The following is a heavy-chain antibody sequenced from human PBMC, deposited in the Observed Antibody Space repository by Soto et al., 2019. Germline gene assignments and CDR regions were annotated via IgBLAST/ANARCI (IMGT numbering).Heavy chain of an antibody. D-gene: IGHD6-6*01. Sequence: SVKVSCKASGYTFTGYYMHWVRQAPGQGLEWMGWINPNSGGTNYAQKFQGWVTMTRDTSISTAYMELSRLRSDDTAVYYCARDAIAAERYYYGMDVWGQGTTVTVSS. J-gene: IGHJ6*02. CDR2: INPNSGGT. CDR1: GYTFTGYY. CDR3: ARDAIAAERYYYGMDV. V-gene: IGHV1-2*04.